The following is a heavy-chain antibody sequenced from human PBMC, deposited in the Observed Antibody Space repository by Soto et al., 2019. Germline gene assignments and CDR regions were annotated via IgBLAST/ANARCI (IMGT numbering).Heavy chain of an antibody. D-gene: IGHD6-19*01. J-gene: IGHJ6*02. CDR2: ISAYTCNT. CDR1: GYKFSSYG. CDR3: ARDPTDGCRGHGMDR. Sequence: QVQLVQSGAEVKKPGASVKVSCKASGYKFSSYGISWVRQAPGQGLECTGWISAYTCNTNYAQKLQCRVNMTTDTPRSTGYMELRSLKSADMAVYYGARDPTDGCRGHGMDRWGQGTTGTVS. V-gene: IGHV1-18*03.